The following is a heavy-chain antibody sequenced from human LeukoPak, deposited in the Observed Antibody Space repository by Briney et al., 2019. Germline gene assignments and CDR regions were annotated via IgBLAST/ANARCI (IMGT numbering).Heavy chain of an antibody. CDR2: INTNTGNP. V-gene: IGHV7-4-1*02. CDR1: GYTFTGYY. D-gene: IGHD1-1*01. CDR3: ARDGRNDESTYYYYMDV. J-gene: IGHJ6*03. Sequence: ASVKVSCKASGYTFTGYYMHWVRQAPGQGLEWMGWINTNTGNPTYAQGFTGRFVFSLDTSVSTAYLQISSLKAEDTAVYYCARDGRNDESTYYYYMDVWGKGTTVTVSS.